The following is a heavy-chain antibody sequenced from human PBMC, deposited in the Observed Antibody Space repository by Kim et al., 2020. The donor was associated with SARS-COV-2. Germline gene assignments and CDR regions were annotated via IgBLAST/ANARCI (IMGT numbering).Heavy chain of an antibody. V-gene: IGHV3-64*01. J-gene: IGHJ4*02. D-gene: IGHD1-7*01. CDR3: ARGTNNWKYAFMDY. Sequence: GGSLRLSCAASGFTFSSYAMHWVRQAPGKGLEYVSAISPNGDSTYYANSVKDRFTISRDNSKNTLYLQMGSLRAEDMAVYYCARGTNNWKYAFMDYWGQGILVTVSS. CDR2: ISPNGDST. CDR1: GFTFSSYA.